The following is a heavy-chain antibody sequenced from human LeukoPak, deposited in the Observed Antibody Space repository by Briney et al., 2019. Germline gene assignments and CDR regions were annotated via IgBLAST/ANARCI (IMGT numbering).Heavy chain of an antibody. V-gene: IGHV3-23*01. CDR2: FSGSGDST. J-gene: IGHJ6*02. Sequence: AGGSLRLSCGASGFIFSSYAMSWVRQAPGKGLEWVSAFSGSGDSTYYADSVRGRFTISRDNSKKTLHLQMNSLRAEDTAVYHCAKTRGSYRNNFYYYGMDVWGQGTTVTVSS. D-gene: IGHD1-26*01. CDR3: AKTRGSYRNNFYYYGMDV. CDR1: GFIFSSYA.